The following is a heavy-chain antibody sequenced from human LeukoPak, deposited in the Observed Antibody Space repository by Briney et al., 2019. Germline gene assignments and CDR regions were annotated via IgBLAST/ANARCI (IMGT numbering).Heavy chain of an antibody. V-gene: IGHV3-30*02. D-gene: IGHD3-3*01. Sequence: GGSPRLSCAASGFTFSSYGMHWVRQAPGKGLEWVAFIRYDGSNKYYADSVKGRFTISRDNSKNTLYLQMNSLRAEDTAVYYCAKDKLITIFGVGPFGYFDLWGRGTLVTVSS. CDR2: IRYDGSNK. CDR1: GFTFSSYG. CDR3: AKDKLITIFGVGPFGYFDL. J-gene: IGHJ2*01.